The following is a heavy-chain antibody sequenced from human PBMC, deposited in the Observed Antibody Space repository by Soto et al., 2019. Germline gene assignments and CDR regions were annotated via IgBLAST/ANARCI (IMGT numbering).Heavy chain of an antibody. Sequence: GASVKVSFKASGYTFTGYYMHWVRQAPGQGLEWMGWINPNSGGTNYAQKFQGWVTMTRDTSISTAYMELSRLRSDDTAVYYCARKKRYDSSGYYDYWGQGTLVTVSS. J-gene: IGHJ4*02. CDR2: INPNSGGT. CDR3: ARKKRYDSSGYYDY. D-gene: IGHD3-22*01. V-gene: IGHV1-2*04. CDR1: GYTFTGYY.